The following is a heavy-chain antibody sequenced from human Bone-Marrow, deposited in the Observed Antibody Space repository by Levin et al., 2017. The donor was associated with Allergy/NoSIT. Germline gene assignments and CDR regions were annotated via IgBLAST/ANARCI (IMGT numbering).Heavy chain of an antibody. CDR3: ATSRRVGYNYGLYDGMDG. V-gene: IGHV1-24*01. D-gene: IGHD5-24*01. Sequence: ASVKVSCKVSGYTLTELSMHWVRQAPGKGLEWMGGFDPEDGETIYAQKFQGRVTMTADTSTDTAYMELSSLRSEDTAVYYCATSRRVGYNYGLYDGMDGWGQGATVTVSS. J-gene: IGHJ6*02. CDR1: GYTLTELS. CDR2: FDPEDGET.